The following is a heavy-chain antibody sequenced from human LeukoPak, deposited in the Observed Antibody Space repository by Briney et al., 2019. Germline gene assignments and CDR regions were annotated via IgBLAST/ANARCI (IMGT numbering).Heavy chain of an antibody. CDR1: GGSFSGYY. V-gene: IGHV4-34*01. Sequence: ASETLSLTCAVYGGSFSGYYWSWIRQPPGKGLEWIGEINHSGSTNYNPSLKSRVTISVDTSKNQFSLKLSSVTAADTAVYYCARVSVIILHYMDVWGKGTTVTVSS. J-gene: IGHJ6*03. CDR3: ARVSVIILHYMDV. CDR2: INHSGST. D-gene: IGHD3-3*01.